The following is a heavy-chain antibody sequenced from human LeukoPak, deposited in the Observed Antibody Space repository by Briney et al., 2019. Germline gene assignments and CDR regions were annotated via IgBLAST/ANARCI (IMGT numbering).Heavy chain of an antibody. CDR2: VFTSGIT. V-gene: IGHV4-4*07. D-gene: IGHD3-10*01. J-gene: IGHJ6*03. CDR1: GGSISIYY. CDR3: ARESSGSYYNPQGYMDV. Sequence: SETLSLTCTVSGGSISIYYWNWIRQPAGKRLEWIGRVFTSGITNYNPSLKSRVTMSVDTSKNQFSLNLSSVTAADTAVYYCARESSGSYYNPQGYMDVWGKGTTVTVSS.